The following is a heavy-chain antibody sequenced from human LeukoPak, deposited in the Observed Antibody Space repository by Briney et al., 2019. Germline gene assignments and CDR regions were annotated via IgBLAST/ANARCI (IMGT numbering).Heavy chain of an antibody. J-gene: IGHJ6*02. Sequence: SETLSLTCTVSGGSISSYHWSWIRQSPGKGLEWIGYIYYSGSTNYNPSLKSRVSISADTSKNHFSLNLSSVTAADTAVYYCARDMNSGVDVWGQGTPVTVSS. CDR2: IYYSGST. D-gene: IGHD2/OR15-2a*01. CDR3: ARDMNSGVDV. V-gene: IGHV4-59*01. CDR1: GGSISSYH.